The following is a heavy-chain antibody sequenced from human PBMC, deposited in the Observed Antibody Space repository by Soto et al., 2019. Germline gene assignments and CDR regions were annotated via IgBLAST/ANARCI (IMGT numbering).Heavy chain of an antibody. J-gene: IGHJ5*02. CDR2: INSDGSST. CDR3: ARAHVTMLWFDP. CDR1: GFTFSSYW. V-gene: IGHV3-74*01. D-gene: IGHD2-21*02. Sequence: GGSLRLSCAAFGFTFSSYWMHWVRQAPGKGLVWVSRINSDGSSTSYADSVKGRFTISRDNAKNTLYLQMNSLRAEDTAVYYCARAHVTMLWFDPWGQGTLVTVSS.